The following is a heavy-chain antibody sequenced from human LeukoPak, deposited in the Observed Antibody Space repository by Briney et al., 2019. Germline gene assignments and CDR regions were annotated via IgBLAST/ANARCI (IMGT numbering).Heavy chain of an antibody. Sequence: PGGSLRLSCAASGFTFSNYWMSWVRQAPGKGLEWVASIHQHGNEKYFVDSVRGRFTISRDNAKNSLYLQMSGLRAEDTAVYYCATLDGPLFEYWGQETLVTVSS. CDR3: ATLDGPLFEY. CDR1: GFTFSNYW. D-gene: IGHD5-24*01. J-gene: IGHJ4*02. V-gene: IGHV3-7*01. CDR2: IHQHGNEK.